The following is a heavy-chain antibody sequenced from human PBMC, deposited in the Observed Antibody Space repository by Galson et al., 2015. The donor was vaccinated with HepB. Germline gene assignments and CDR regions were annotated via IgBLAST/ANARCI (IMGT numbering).Heavy chain of an antibody. Sequence: SVKVSCKASGYTFTGYYMHWVRQAPGQGLEWMGWINPNSGGTNYAQKSQGRVTMTRDTSISTAYMELSRLRSDDTAVYYCASNNHGWLRFYYFDYWGQGTLVTVSP. CDR1: GYTFTGYY. J-gene: IGHJ4*02. CDR2: INPNSGGT. V-gene: IGHV1-2*02. CDR3: ASNNHGWLRFYYFDY. D-gene: IGHD5-12*01.